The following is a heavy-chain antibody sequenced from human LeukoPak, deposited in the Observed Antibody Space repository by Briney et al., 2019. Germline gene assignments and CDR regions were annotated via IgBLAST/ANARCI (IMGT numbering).Heavy chain of an antibody. Sequence: PWASVKVSCKASGYTFTGYYMHWVRQAPGRGLEWMGWINPNSGGTNYAQKFQGRVTMTRDTSISTAYMELSRLRSDDTAVYYCARDDGHTIFGVERNYYYGMDVWGQGTTVTVSS. J-gene: IGHJ6*02. CDR3: ARDDGHTIFGVERNYYYGMDV. V-gene: IGHV1-2*02. CDR1: GYTFTGYY. CDR2: INPNSGGT. D-gene: IGHD3-3*01.